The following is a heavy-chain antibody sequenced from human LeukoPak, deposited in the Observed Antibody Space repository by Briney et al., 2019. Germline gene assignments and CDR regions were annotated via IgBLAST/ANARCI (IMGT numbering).Heavy chain of an antibody. CDR2: IYHSGST. V-gene: IGHV4-38-2*02. CDR3: ARDPGIVVVPAAPR. CDR1: GYSISSGYY. D-gene: IGHD2-2*01. Sequence: SETLSLTCTVSGYSISSGYYWGWIRQPPGKGLEWIGSIYHSGSTYYNPSLKSRVTISVDRSKNQFSLKLSSVTAADTAVYYCARDPGIVVVPAAPRWGQGTLVTVSS. J-gene: IGHJ4*02.